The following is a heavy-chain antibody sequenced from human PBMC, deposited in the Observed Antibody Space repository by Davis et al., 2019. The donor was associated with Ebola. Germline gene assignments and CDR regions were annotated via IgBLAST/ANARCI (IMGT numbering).Heavy chain of an antibody. CDR1: GYTFTSYG. D-gene: IGHD2-15*01. CDR3: ARGYCSGGSCYSGDY. J-gene: IGHJ4*02. V-gene: IGHV1-18*01. CDR2: ISAYNGNT. Sequence: ASVKVSCKASGYTFTSYGISWVRQAPGQGLEWMGWISAYNGNTNYAQKLQGRVTMTTDTSTSTAYMELRSLRSDDTAVYYSARGYCSGGSCYSGDYWGQGTLVTVSS.